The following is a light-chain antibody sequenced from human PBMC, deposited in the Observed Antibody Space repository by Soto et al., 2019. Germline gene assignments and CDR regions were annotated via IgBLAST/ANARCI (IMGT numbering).Light chain of an antibody. CDR1: QSVLYSSNNKNY. J-gene: IGKJ1*01. CDR3: QQYYGTPRT. V-gene: IGKV4-1*01. CDR2: GAS. Sequence: DIVMTQSPDSLAVSLGGWATINCKSSQSVLYSSNNKNYLAWYQQKPGQPPKLLIYGASTRESGVPDRFSGSGSWTDFTLTISRLQAEDVAVYYCQQYYGTPRTFGQGTKVEIK.